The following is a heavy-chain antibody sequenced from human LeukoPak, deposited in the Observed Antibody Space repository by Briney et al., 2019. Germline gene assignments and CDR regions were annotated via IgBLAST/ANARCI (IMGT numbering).Heavy chain of an antibody. Sequence: ASVKVSCKASGYTFTSYGISWVRQAPGQGLEWMGWISAYNGNTNYAQKLQGRVTMTTVTSTSTAYMELRSLRSDDTAVYYCARVGIAVADLYAFDIWGQGTMVTVSS. D-gene: IGHD6-19*01. V-gene: IGHV1-18*01. CDR2: ISAYNGNT. J-gene: IGHJ3*02. CDR3: ARVGIAVADLYAFDI. CDR1: GYTFTSYG.